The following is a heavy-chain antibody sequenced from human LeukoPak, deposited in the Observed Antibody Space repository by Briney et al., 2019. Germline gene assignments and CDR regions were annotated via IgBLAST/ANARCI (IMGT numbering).Heavy chain of an antibody. CDR3: ARAPGAYTWFDP. V-gene: IGHV1-2*02. D-gene: IGHD1-1*01. CDR1: GYTFTGYY. J-gene: IGHJ5*02. CDR2: INTNSGGT. Sequence: ASVKVSCKASGYTFTGYYIHWVRQAPGQGLEWMGWINTNSGGTNYAQQFQGRVTMTRDTSINTAYMALSWLRSDDTAVYYCARAPGAYTWFDPWGQGTLVTVSS.